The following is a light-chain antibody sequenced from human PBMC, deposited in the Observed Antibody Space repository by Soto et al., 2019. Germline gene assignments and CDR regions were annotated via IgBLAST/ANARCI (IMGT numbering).Light chain of an antibody. Sequence: DIQMTQSPSSLSASVGDRVTITCRASQSISSYLNWYQQRQGRAPKVLIYAASNLQSGVPSRFSGSGSGTDFTLTISSLQPVDLATYYCQQSHSAPWTFGQGTGVEIK. CDR1: QSISSY. CDR3: QQSHSAPWT. CDR2: AAS. V-gene: IGKV1-39*01. J-gene: IGKJ1*01.